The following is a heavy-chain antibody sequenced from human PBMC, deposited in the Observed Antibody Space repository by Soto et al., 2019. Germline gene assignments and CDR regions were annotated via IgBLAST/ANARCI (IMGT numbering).Heavy chain of an antibody. CDR3: ARAASYSSFYSFDS. Sequence: QVQLVQSGAEVKKPGASVRVSCKASGSTFTTYGVTWVRQAPGQCLEWVGWITPDNGNTHFAQNFQGRVTMTTDTYATTAYMDLWRLRSDDTAVYFCARAASYSSFYSFDSWGQGTLVAVSS. J-gene: IGHJ4*02. V-gene: IGHV1-18*01. D-gene: IGHD4-4*01. CDR2: ITPDNGNT. CDR1: GSTFTTYG.